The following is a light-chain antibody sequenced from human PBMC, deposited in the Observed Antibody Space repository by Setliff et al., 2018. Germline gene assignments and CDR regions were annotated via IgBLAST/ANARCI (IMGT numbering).Light chain of an antibody. CDR1: SSDIGAYDY. CDR2: DVS. V-gene: IGLV2-14*03. J-gene: IGLJ1*01. Sequence: QSALTQPASVSGSPGQSITIYCIGSSSDIGAYDYVARYQQHPGKAPKLMIYDVSHRPSGVSHRFSASKSGNTASLTISGLQVEDEADYYCSSYSTRTSLDVFGTGTKVTVL. CDR3: SSYSTRTSLDV.